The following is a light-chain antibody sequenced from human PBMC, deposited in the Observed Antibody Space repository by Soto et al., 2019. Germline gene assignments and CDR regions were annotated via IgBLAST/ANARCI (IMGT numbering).Light chain of an antibody. CDR1: QRVSSSY. V-gene: IGKV3D-20*01. CDR2: DAS. J-gene: IGKJ2*01. CDR3: QKYGSSPTYT. Sequence: EIVLTQSPATLSLSTVERAPLYCGASQRVSSSYLAWYQQKPGLAPRLLIYDASSRATGIPDRFSGSGSGTDFPLTISRLEPEDFSVYYCQKYGSSPTYTFGQGTKLEIK.